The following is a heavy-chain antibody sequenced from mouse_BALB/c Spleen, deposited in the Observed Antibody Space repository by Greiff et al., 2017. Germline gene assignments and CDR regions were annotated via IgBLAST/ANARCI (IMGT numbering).Heavy chain of an antibody. V-gene: IGHV5-6-4*01. CDR2: ISSGGSYT. CDR3: TRDLGDRYANAMDY. CDR1: GFTFSTYT. Sequence: DVMLVESGGGLVKPGGSLKLSCAASGFTFSTYTMSWVRQTPEKGLEWVATISSGGSYTYYPDSVKGRFTITRDNAKNTLYLQMSSLKSEDTAMYYCTRDLGDRYANAMDYWGQGTSVTVSA. J-gene: IGHJ4*01. D-gene: IGHD2-14*01.